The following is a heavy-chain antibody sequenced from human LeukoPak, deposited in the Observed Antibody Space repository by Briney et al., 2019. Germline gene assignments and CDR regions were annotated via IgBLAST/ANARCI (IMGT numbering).Heavy chain of an antibody. CDR3: ARMYIAAAGTHFDY. CDR1: GGSISSSSYY. Sequence: SETLSLTCTVSGGSISSSSYYWGWIRQPPGKGLEWIGSIYYSGSTYYNPSLKSRVTISVDTSKNQFSLKLSSVTAADTAVYYCARMYIAAAGTHFDYWGQGTLVTVSS. V-gene: IGHV4-39*07. D-gene: IGHD6-13*01. CDR2: IYYSGST. J-gene: IGHJ4*02.